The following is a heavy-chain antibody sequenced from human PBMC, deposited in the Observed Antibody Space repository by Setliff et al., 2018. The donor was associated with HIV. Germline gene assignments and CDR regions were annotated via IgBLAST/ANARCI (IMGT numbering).Heavy chain of an antibody. D-gene: IGHD1-20*01. Sequence: SETLSLTCTVSGGSISSHYWSWIRQPPGKGLEWIGYIYYSGSTNYNPSLKSRVTISVDTSKNQFSLKLSSVTAADTAVYYCARSGITGNFDYWGQGTLVTVSS. CDR2: IYYSGST. J-gene: IGHJ4*02. V-gene: IGHV4-59*11. CDR3: ARSGITGNFDY. CDR1: GGSISSHY.